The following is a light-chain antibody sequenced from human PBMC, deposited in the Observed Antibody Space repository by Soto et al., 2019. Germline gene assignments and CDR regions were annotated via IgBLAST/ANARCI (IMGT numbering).Light chain of an antibody. CDR1: QSVDSS. Sequence: EIVLTQSPATLSLSPGERATLSCRASQSVDSSFAWYQQKAGQAPRLLIYDTSNRATGIAARFSGSGSGTDFTITIRSLEAEDFAVYYCQHRTLFGGGTKVEIK. CDR3: QHRTL. V-gene: IGKV3-11*01. CDR2: DTS. J-gene: IGKJ4*01.